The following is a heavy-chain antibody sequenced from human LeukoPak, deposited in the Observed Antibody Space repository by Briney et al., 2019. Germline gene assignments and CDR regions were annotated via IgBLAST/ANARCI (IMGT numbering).Heavy chain of an antibody. CDR2: ISSNGGST. Sequence: GGSLRLSCSASGFTFSSYAMHWVRQAPGKGLEYVSAISSNGGSTYYADSVKGRFTISRDNSKNTLYLQMSSLRAEDTAVYYCAKYGVAGTIDYWGQGTLVTVSS. J-gene: IGHJ4*02. CDR3: AKYGVAGTIDY. V-gene: IGHV3-64D*06. CDR1: GFTFSSYA. D-gene: IGHD6-19*01.